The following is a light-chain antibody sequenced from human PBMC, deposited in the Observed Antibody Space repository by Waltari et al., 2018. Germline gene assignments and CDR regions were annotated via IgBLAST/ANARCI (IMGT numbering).Light chain of an antibody. CDR1: SSDVGRYNY. V-gene: IGLV2-14*03. CDR3: CSYTSSVSWV. CDR2: DVT. Sequence: QSALTQPASVSGSPGQSITISCTGSSSDVGRYNYVSWYQQHPGKAPTLLIFDVTNRPSEISSRFTGSKSGNTASLTISGLQAEDEADYYCCSYTSSVSWVFGGGTKVTVL. J-gene: IGLJ3*02.